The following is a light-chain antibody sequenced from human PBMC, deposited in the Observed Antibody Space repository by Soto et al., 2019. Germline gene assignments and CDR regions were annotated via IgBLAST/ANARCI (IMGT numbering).Light chain of an antibody. Sequence: DIQMTQSPSSLYASVGDRVTITCRASQSISNYVNWYQQKPGKAPKLLIYAASNLQSGVPLRLSGSRSGTDFTLTIRSLQPEDSASYYCQQSYSTWTFGQGTKVDI. CDR3: QQSYSTWT. J-gene: IGKJ1*01. CDR2: AAS. V-gene: IGKV1-39*01. CDR1: QSISNY.